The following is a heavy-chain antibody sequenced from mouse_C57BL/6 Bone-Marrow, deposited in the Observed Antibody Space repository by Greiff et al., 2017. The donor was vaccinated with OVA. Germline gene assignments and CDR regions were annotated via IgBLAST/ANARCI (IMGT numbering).Heavy chain of an antibody. J-gene: IGHJ2*01. CDR3: VRQHRAYFDY. CDR2: IRSKSNNYAT. CDR1: GFSFNTYA. V-gene: IGHV10-1*01. D-gene: IGHD3-1*01. Sequence: EVKLMESGGGLVQPKGSLKLSCAASGFSFNTYAMNWVRQAPGKGLEWVARIRSKSNNYATYYADSVKDRFTISRDDSESMLYLQMNNLKTEDTAMYYCVRQHRAYFDYWGQGTTLTVSS.